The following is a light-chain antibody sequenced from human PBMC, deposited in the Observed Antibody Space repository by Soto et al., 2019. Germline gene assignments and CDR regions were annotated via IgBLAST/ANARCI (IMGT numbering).Light chain of an antibody. Sequence: DIQMTQSPSTLSASVGDRVTITCRASQSISSWLAWYQQKPGKAPKLLIYKASSLESGVPSRFSGSGSGTEFILTISSLQPDDFATYCCQQYNSYAWTFGQGTKVEIK. CDR1: QSISSW. J-gene: IGKJ1*01. V-gene: IGKV1-5*03. CDR3: QQYNSYAWT. CDR2: KAS.